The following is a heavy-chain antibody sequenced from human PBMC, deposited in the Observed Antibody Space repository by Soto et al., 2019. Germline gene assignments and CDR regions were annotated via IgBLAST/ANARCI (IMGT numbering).Heavy chain of an antibody. J-gene: IGHJ4*02. D-gene: IGHD3-22*01. V-gene: IGHV3-23*01. CDR3: AKEVVPDY. CDR2: ISGSGRST. Sequence: EVQLLDSGGGLVQPGGSLRLSCAASGFTFSNHGMIWVRQAPGRGLKWVSAISGSGRSTYYADSVKGRFTISRDNSKNTLYLQMNNLRAEDTAVYYCAKEVVPDYWGQGTLVTVSS. CDR1: GFTFSNHG.